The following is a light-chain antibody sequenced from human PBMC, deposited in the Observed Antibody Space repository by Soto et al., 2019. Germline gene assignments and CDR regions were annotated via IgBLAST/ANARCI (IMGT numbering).Light chain of an antibody. J-gene: IGLJ1*01. CDR3: GTWDDSLKGDA. Sequence: QSVLTQPPSASGTPGQRVTISCSGSSSNIGSNTVNWFQQIPGTAPQLLIYKNDQRPSGVPDRFSGSKSGTSASLAIGGLQSDDEADYYCGTWDDSLKGDAFGTGTKLTVL. CDR2: KND. CDR1: SSNIGSNT. V-gene: IGLV1-44*01.